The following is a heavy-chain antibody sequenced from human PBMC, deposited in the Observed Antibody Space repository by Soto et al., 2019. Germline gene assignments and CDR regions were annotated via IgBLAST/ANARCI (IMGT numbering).Heavy chain of an antibody. J-gene: IGHJ5*02. Sequence: GESLKISCQASGYTFTNSWIAWVRQTPGKGLEWMGIIFPGDSDTRYNPTFQGQVTISVDNSINTAYLRWNSLKASDTATYFCARHPYYGFDDTYYYYRFDLWGPGTLVTVSS. CDR3: ARHPYYGFDDTYYYYRFDL. V-gene: IGHV5-51*01. CDR2: IFPGDSDT. CDR1: GYTFTNSW. D-gene: IGHD3-16*01.